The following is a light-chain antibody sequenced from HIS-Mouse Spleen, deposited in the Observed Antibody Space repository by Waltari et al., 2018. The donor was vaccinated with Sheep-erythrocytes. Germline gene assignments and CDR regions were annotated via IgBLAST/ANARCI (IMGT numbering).Light chain of an antibody. CDR1: QSLLHSNGYNY. J-gene: IGKJ3*01. Sequence: DIVMTQSPLSLPVTPGEPASISCRSSQSLLHSNGYNYLDWYLQKPGQSPQLLIYCGSNRASGVPDRFSGSGSGTDFTLKISRVEAEDVGVYYCMQALQTPIFTFGPGTKVDIK. CDR2: CGS. CDR3: MQALQTPIFT. V-gene: IGKV2-28*01.